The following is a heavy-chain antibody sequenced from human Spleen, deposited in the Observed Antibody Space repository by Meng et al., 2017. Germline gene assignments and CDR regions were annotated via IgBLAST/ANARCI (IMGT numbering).Heavy chain of an antibody. D-gene: IGHD4-11*01. CDR1: GGSCRDYY. CDR2: INHSGST. V-gene: IGHV4-34*01. CDR3: ARGPTTMAHDFDY. J-gene: IGHJ4*02. Sequence: LPFRPWGTRQLTPSATLPLTCVVPGGSCRDYYWTWIRHPPGKGLEWIGEINHSGSTNYNPSLESRATISVDTSQNNLSLKLSSVTAADSAVYYCARGPTTMAHDFDYWGQGTLVTVSS.